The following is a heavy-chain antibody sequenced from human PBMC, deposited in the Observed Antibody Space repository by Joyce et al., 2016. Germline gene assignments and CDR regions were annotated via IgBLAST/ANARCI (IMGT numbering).Heavy chain of an antibody. CDR3: ASSLLDDYGDYPAGDY. CDR1: GFIFSVYD. J-gene: IGHJ4*02. V-gene: IGHV3-30*01. D-gene: IGHD4-17*01. Sequence: QVQLVQSGGGVVQPGRSLRLSCEASGFIFSVYDMHWVRRAPGKGLEWLAVVSSYGNDKYYADSVKGRFTLSRDNPKNMLFLQMNSLRAEDTAVYYCASSLLDDYGDYPAGDYWGQGVLVTVSS. CDR2: VSSYGNDK.